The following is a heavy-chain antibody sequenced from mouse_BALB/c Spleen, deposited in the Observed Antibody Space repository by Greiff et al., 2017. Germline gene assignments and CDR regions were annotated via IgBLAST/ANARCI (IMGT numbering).Heavy chain of an antibody. J-gene: IGHJ3*01. CDR3: ARGPYGNYGAWFAY. D-gene: IGHD2-10*02. V-gene: IGHV5-9-4*01. CDR1: GFTFSSYA. CDR2: ISSGGSYT. Sequence: EVQLVESGGGLVKPGGSLKLSCAASGFTFSSYAMSWVRQSPEKRLEWVAEISSGGSYTYYPDTVTGRFTISRDNAKNTLYLEMSSLRSEDTAMYYCARGPYGNYGAWFAYWGQGTLVTVSA.